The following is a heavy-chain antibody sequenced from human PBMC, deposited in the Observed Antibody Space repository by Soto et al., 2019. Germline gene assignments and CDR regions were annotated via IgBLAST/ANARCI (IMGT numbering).Heavy chain of an antibody. CDR2: VSPYSGNT. CDR3: AAGTFLGPWQY. Sequence: QLQLVQSGVEVKKPRSSLKVSCQASGDTLTSYGISWVRQAPGQGLEWMGWVSPYSGNTNYSPKVQGRVTLTTDTTTSTAYMELRSLTSDDTAVYYCAAGTFLGPWQYWGQGTLVTVSS. CDR1: GDTLTSYG. V-gene: IGHV1-18*01. D-gene: IGHD3-10*01. J-gene: IGHJ4*02.